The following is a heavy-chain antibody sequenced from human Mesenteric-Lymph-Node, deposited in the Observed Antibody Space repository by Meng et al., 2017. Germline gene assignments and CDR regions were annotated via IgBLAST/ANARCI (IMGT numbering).Heavy chain of an antibody. CDR2: IIPIFGTA. CDR3: ARGGDYFDY. J-gene: IGHJ4*02. CDR1: GYTFASYG. V-gene: IGHV1-69*06. Sequence: VHLLHAGAGGKKPGASVRVSCEASGYTFASYGISWLRQAPGQGLEWMGGIIPIFGTANYAQKFQGRVTITADKSTSTAYMELSSLRSEDTAVYYCARGGDYFDYWGQGTLVTVSS.